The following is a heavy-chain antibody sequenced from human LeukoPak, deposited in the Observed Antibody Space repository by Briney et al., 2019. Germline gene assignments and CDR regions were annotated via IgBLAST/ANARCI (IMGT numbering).Heavy chain of an antibody. J-gene: IGHJ4*02. Sequence: PGGSLRLSCAASGFTFSDYALNWVRQAPGKGLEWVSFITTSGGASYYADSVKGRFTVSRDNSKNTLFLQMSGLRAEDTAVYYCAKGTAVTTFFDSWGQGAPVAVSS. V-gene: IGHV3-23*01. CDR3: AKGTAVTTFFDS. D-gene: IGHD4-17*01. CDR2: ITTSGGAS. CDR1: GFTFSDYA.